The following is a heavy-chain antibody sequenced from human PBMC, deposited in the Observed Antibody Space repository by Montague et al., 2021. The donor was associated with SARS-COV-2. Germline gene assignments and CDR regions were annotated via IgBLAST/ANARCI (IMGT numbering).Heavy chain of an antibody. CDR3: VRDTGSAQAGFDA. CDR1: GDSIRSNTAA. D-gene: IGHD4-17*01. CDR2: TNYRSKWTS. Sequence: CAISGDSIRSNTAAWNWIRQSPSGGLEWLGRTNYRSKWTSDYATSVEGRISIDPDTSKNQFFLHLRSVTPEDTGVYYCVRDTGSAQAGFDAWGQGTLITVSS. V-gene: IGHV6-1*01. J-gene: IGHJ4*02.